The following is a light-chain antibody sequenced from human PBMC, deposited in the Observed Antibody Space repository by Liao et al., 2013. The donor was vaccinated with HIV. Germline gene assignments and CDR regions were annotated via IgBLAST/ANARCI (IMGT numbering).Light chain of an antibody. J-gene: IGLJ1*01. CDR3: KVWDSFSTFV. V-gene: IGLV3-1*01. CDR1: RLGDKF. Sequence: YDVTQAPSVSVSPGQTATITCSGDRLGDKFVSWYQQKPGQSPVVVIYQDTKRPSGTPERFSGSKSGNTATLTIRGTQAMDEAEYYCKVWDSFSTFVFGTGTKVTVL. CDR2: QDT.